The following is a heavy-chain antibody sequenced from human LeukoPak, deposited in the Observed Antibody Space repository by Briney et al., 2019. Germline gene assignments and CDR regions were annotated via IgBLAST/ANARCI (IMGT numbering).Heavy chain of an antibody. CDR1: GYTFTGYS. D-gene: IGHD4-17*01. J-gene: IGHJ4*02. CDR3: ARDGYGDYAGRYY. Sequence: ASVKVSCKASGYTFTGYSMHWVRQAPGQGLEWMGWINPNSGGTNYAQKFQGRVTMTRDTSISTAYMELSRLRSDDTAVYYCARDGYGDYAGRYYWGQGTLVTVSS. V-gene: IGHV1-2*02. CDR2: INPNSGGT.